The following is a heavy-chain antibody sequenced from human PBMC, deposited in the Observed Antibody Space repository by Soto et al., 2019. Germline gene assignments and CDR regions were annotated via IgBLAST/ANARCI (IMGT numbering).Heavy chain of an antibody. CDR2: IKSKTDGGTT. CDR1: GFTFSNAW. V-gene: IGHV3-15*07. D-gene: IGHD6-19*01. CDR3: TPIAVAGYYYFDP. Sequence: PGGSLRLSCAASGFTFSNAWMNWVRQAPGKGLEWVGRIKSKTDGGTTDYAAPVKGRFTISRDDSKNTLYLQMNSLKTEDTAVYYCTPIAVAGYYYFDPWGQGTLVTVS. J-gene: IGHJ4*02.